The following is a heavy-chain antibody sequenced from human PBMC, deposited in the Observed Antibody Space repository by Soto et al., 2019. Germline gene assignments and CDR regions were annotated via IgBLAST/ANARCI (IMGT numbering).Heavy chain of an antibody. CDR3: ARRYGDYFDL. D-gene: IGHD4-17*01. CDR2: IYYSGGT. J-gene: IGHJ4*02. CDR1: GGSISSYY. V-gene: IGHV4-59*08. Sequence: PSETLSLTCTVSGGSISSYYWSWIRQPPGKGLEWIGYIYYSGGTNYNPSLKSRVTISVATSKNQFSLKLSSVTAADTAVYYCARRYGDYFDLWGQGTLVTVSS.